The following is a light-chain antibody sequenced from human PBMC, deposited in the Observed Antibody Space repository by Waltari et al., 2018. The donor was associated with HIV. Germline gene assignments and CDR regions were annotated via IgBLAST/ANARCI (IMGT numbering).Light chain of an antibody. CDR1: SSDVGGHNY. CDR2: GVS. Sequence: QSALTQPASVSGSPGQSITISCTGTSSDVGGHNYVSWYQQHPGKAPKLIISGVSNRPSGVSNRFSGSKSGNTSSLTISGLQAEDEADYYCTSYTDTSTLVFGGGTKLTV. V-gene: IGLV2-14*01. CDR3: TSYTDTSTLV. J-gene: IGLJ3*02.